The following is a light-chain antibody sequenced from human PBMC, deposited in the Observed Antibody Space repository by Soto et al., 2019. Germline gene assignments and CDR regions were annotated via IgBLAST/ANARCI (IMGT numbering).Light chain of an antibody. CDR1: SSDVGGYNY. CDR3: GSDSGGYV. V-gene: IGLV2-8*01. Sequence: QSVLTQPPSASGSPGQSVAISCTGTSSDVGGYNYVSWYQQHPGKAPKLMIYEVNKRPSGVPDRFSGSKSGNTASLTISGLTDDDEADYYSGSDSGGYVLGTGTKVTVL. J-gene: IGLJ1*01. CDR2: EVN.